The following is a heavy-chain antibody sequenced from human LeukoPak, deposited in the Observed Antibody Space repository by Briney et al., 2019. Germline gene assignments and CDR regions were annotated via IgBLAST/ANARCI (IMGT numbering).Heavy chain of an antibody. CDR1: GFTFSSYG. J-gene: IGHJ4*02. CDR2: IWYDGSNK. V-gene: IGHV3-33*06. Sequence: GGSLRLSCAASGFTFSSYGMHWVRQAPGKGLEWVAVIWYDGSNKYYADSVKGRFTISRDNSKNTLYLQMNSLRAEDTAIYYCAKGVYSASGNYYRYFDYWGQGTLVTVSS. CDR3: AKGVYSASGNYYRYFDY. D-gene: IGHD3-10*01.